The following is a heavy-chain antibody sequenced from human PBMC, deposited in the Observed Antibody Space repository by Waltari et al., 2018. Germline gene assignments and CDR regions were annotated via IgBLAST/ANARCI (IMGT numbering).Heavy chain of an antibody. CDR2: ISGSGGST. V-gene: IGHV3-23*01. CDR3: ALYSGSYLD. D-gene: IGHD1-26*01. Sequence: VQLFASGVGLVQPGGSLRLSCAASGFTFRSSAMSWVRQAPGKGLEWVSAISGSGGSTYYADSVKGRFTISRDNSKNTLYLQMNSLRAEDTAVYYCALYSGSYLDWGQGTLVTVSS. CDR1: GFTFRSSA. J-gene: IGHJ4*02.